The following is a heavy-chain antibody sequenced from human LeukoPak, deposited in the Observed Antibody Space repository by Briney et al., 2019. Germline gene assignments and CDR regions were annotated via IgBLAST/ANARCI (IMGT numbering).Heavy chain of an antibody. J-gene: IGHJ4*02. D-gene: IGHD6-13*01. Sequence: SETLSLTCTVSGGSISSYYWSWIRQPPGKGLEWIGYIYYSGSTNYNPSLKSRVTISVDTSKNQFSLKLSSVTAADTAVYYCAREASSSWSQEQDYFDYWGQGTLVTVSS. V-gene: IGHV4-59*01. CDR1: GGSISSYY. CDR3: AREASSSWSQEQDYFDY. CDR2: IYYSGST.